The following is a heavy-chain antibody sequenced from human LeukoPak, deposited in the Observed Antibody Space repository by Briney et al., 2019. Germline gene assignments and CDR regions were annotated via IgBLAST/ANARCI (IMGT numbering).Heavy chain of an antibody. V-gene: IGHV4-4*07. CDR2: IYTSGST. CDR1: GGSLSGYF. D-gene: IGHD6-6*01. Sequence: SETLSLTCAVYGGSLSGYFWAWIRQPAGKGLEWIGRIYTSGSTNYNPSLKSRVTMSVDTSKNQFSLKLSSMTAADTAVYYCARESRAARLNWFDPWGQGTLVTVSS. CDR3: ARESRAARLNWFDP. J-gene: IGHJ5*02.